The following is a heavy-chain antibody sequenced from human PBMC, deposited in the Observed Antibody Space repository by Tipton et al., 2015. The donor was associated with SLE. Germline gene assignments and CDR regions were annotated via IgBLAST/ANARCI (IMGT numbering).Heavy chain of an antibody. Sequence: SLRLSCEASGFTFSRHNMHWVRQAPGKGLDWVSVMSSDGSLIYYGESVKGRFTISRDNSKNTLYLEMNSLRAEDTAVYYCARDDYDSSGFDYWGQGTLVTVSS. CDR2: MSSDGSLI. V-gene: IGHV3-30*04. CDR3: ARDDYDSSGFDY. D-gene: IGHD3-22*01. J-gene: IGHJ4*02. CDR1: GFTFSRHN.